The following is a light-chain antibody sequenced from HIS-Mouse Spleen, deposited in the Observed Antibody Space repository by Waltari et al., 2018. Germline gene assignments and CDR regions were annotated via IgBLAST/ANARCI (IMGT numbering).Light chain of an antibody. CDR1: SSDVGCYNY. CDR3: SSYTSSSTLV. J-gene: IGLJ3*02. CDR2: EVS. V-gene: IGLV2-14*01. Sequence: QSALTQPASVSGSPGQSITISCTGTSSDVGCYNYVSWYQQHPGKAPKLMIYEVSNRPSGVSNRVSGSKSGNTASLTISGLQAEDEADYYCSSYTSSSTLVFGGGTKLTVL.